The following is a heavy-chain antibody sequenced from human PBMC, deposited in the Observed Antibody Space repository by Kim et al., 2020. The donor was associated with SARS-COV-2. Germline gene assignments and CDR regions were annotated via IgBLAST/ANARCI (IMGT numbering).Heavy chain of an antibody. Sequence: GGSLRLSCAASGFTFSNAWMSWVRQAPGKGLEWVGRIKSKTDGGTTYYAAPVKGRFTISRDDSKNTLYLQMNSLKTEDTAVYYCTTLGVVVWAGAFDIWGQGTMVTVSS. CDR2: IKSKTDGGTT. V-gene: IGHV3-15*01. CDR1: GFTFSNAW. CDR3: TTLGVVVWAGAFDI. D-gene: IGHD3-22*01. J-gene: IGHJ3*02.